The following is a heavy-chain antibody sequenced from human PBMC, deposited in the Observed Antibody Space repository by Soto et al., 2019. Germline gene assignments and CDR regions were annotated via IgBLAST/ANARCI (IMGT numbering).Heavy chain of an antibody. J-gene: IGHJ4*02. V-gene: IGHV3-48*02. D-gene: IGHD3-3*01. CDR1: GFTFSSYS. CDR3: ARYYDFWSGSSMFDY. Sequence: GGSLRLSCAASGFTFSSYSMNWVRQAPGKGLEWVSYISSSSSTIYYADSVKGRFTISRDNAKNSLYLQMNSLRDEDTAVYYCARYYDFWSGSSMFDYWGQGTLVTVSS. CDR2: ISSSSSTI.